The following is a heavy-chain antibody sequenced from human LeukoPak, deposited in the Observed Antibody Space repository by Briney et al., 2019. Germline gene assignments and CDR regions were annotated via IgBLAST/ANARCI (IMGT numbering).Heavy chain of an antibody. J-gene: IGHJ4*02. CDR3: ARHTYDILIGNGNNYFNY. CDR1: GYTFTGYY. V-gene: IGHV1-2*02. D-gene: IGHD3-9*01. Sequence: ASVKVSCKASGYTFTGYYMHWVRQAPGQGLEWMGWINTNSGGTNYAQKFQGRVTISVDTSKNQFSLKLSSVTAADTAVYFCARHTYDILIGNGNNYFNYWGQGTLVTVSS. CDR2: INTNSGGT.